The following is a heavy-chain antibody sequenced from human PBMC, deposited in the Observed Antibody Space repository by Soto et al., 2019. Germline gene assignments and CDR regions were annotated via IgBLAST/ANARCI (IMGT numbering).Heavy chain of an antibody. CDR3: TIMITFGGVTQPWYYYMDV. V-gene: IGHV3-15*01. J-gene: IGHJ6*03. Sequence: GGSLRLSCAASGFTFSNAWMSWVRQAPGKGLEWVGRIKSKTDGGTTDYAAPVKGRFTISRDDSKNTLYLQMNSLKTEDTAVYYCTIMITFGGVTQPWYYYMDVWGKGTTVTVSS. D-gene: IGHD3-16*01. CDR2: IKSKTDGGTT. CDR1: GFTFSNAW.